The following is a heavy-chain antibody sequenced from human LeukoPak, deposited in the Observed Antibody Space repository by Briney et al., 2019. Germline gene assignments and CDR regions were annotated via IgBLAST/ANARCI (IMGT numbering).Heavy chain of an antibody. J-gene: IGHJ3*02. CDR2: INHSGST. CDR3: EGCSSTSCYGI. D-gene: IGHD2-2*01. Sequence: PGGSLRLSCAASGFTFDDYGMSWVRQAPGKGLEWIGEINHSGSTNYNPSLKSRVTISVDTSKNQFSLKLSSVTAADTAVYYCEGCSSTSCYGIWGQGTMVTVSS. CDR1: GFTFDDYG. V-gene: IGHV4-34*08.